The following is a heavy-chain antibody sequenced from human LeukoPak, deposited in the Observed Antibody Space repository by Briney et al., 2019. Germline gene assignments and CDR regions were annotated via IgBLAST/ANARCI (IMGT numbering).Heavy chain of an antibody. D-gene: IGHD2-2*01. CDR1: GYTFTGYY. CDR2: INPNSGGT. Sequence: ASVKVSCKASGYTFTGYYMHWVRQAPGQGLEWMGWINPNSGGTNYAQKFQGRVTMTRDTSISTAYMELSRLRSDDTAVYYCARDFGSADSGGLLPVPAAMFDCYGMDVWGQGTTVTVSS. CDR3: ARDFGSADSGGLLPVPAAMFDCYGMDV. J-gene: IGHJ6*02. V-gene: IGHV1-2*02.